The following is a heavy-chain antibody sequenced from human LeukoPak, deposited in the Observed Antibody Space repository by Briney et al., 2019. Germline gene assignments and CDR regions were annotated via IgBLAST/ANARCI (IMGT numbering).Heavy chain of an antibody. Sequence: GGSLRLSCAASGFTFSSYAMSWVRQAPGKGLEWVSAISGSGDGTYYADSVRGRFTISRDNSKNTLYLQMSGLRAEDTAVYYCAKEPSYCTNGVCYSRVFDRWGQGTLVTVSS. V-gene: IGHV3-23*01. J-gene: IGHJ5*02. CDR2: ISGSGDGT. D-gene: IGHD2-8*01. CDR1: GFTFSSYA. CDR3: AKEPSYCTNGVCYSRVFDR.